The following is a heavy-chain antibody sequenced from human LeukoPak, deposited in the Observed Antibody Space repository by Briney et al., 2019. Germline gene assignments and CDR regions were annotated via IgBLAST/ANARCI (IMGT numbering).Heavy chain of an antibody. Sequence: PSQTLSLTCTVSGGSISSSSYYWGWIRQPPGKGLEWIGSIYYSGSTYYNPSLKSRVTISVDTSKSQFSLKLSSVAAADTAVYYCARHAVDTARSYHAFDIWGQGTMVTVSS. D-gene: IGHD5-18*01. V-gene: IGHV4-39*01. CDR1: GGSISSSSYY. CDR3: ARHAVDTARSYHAFDI. J-gene: IGHJ3*02. CDR2: IYYSGST.